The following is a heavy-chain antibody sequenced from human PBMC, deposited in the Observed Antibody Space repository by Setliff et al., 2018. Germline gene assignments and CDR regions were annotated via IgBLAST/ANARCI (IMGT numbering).Heavy chain of an antibody. J-gene: IGHJ4*02. CDR2: INPKTGGT. Sequence: SVKVSCKASGYTFVGYYLHWVRQAPGQGLEWMGWINPKTGGTNYAQKFQGRVTMTRDASINTAFMHLSSLKSDDMAVYYCARVPRLEWLLPTFDSWGQGILVTVSS. CDR3: ARVPRLEWLLPTFDS. D-gene: IGHD3-3*01. CDR1: GYTFVGYY. V-gene: IGHV1-2*02.